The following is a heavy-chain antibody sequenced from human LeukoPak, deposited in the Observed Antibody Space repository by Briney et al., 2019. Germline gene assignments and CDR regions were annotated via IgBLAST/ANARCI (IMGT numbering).Heavy chain of an antibody. D-gene: IGHD3-22*01. Sequence: PSETLSLTRTVSGGSISSYYWSWIRQPPGKGLEWIGYIYYSGSTNYNPSLKSRVTISVDTSKNQFSLKLSSVTAADTAVYYCARLDDSSGFLVIGFDYWGQGTLVTVSS. CDR1: GGSISSYY. V-gene: IGHV4-59*08. CDR3: ARLDDSSGFLVIGFDY. CDR2: IYYSGST. J-gene: IGHJ4*02.